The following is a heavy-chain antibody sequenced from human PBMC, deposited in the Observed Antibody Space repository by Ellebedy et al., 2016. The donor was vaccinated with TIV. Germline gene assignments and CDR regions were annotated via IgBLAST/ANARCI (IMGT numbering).Heavy chain of an antibody. Sequence: MPSETLSLTCTVSGGSINSYPWSWIRQPPGKGLEWIGYIYYSGSTNYNPSLKSRVTISVDTSKNQFSLKLSSVTAADTAVYYCARRRGAEMGYYFDYWGQGTLVTVSS. CDR1: GGSINSYP. CDR3: ARRRGAEMGYYFDY. J-gene: IGHJ4*02. V-gene: IGHV4-59*08. CDR2: IYYSGST. D-gene: IGHD5-24*01.